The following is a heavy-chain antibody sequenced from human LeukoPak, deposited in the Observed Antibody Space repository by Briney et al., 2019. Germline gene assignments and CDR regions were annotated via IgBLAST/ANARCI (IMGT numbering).Heavy chain of an antibody. CDR2: INPNSGGT. CDR1: GYTFTGYY. CDR3: ARGASTYYDFWSGYHIDY. V-gene: IGHV1-2*02. J-gene: IGHJ4*02. D-gene: IGHD3-3*01. Sequence: ASVKVSCKASGYTFTGYYMHWVRQAPGQGLEWMGWINPNSGGTNYAQKFQGRVTMTRDTSISTACMELSRLRSDDTAVYYCARGASTYYDFWSGYHIDYWGQGTLVTVSS.